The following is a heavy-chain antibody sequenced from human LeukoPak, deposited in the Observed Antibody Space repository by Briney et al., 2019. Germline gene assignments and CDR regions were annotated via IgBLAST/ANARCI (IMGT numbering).Heavy chain of an antibody. D-gene: IGHD5-18*01. J-gene: IGHJ6*02. Sequence: SETLSPTCAVYGGSFSGYYWSWIRQPPGKGLEWIGEINHSGSTNYNPSLKSRVTISVDTSKNRFSLKLRSVTAADTAVYYCARGWGSYGLGYYYYGMDVWGQGTTVTVSS. V-gene: IGHV4-34*01. CDR2: INHSGST. CDR3: ARGWGSYGLGYYYYGMDV. CDR1: GGSFSGYY.